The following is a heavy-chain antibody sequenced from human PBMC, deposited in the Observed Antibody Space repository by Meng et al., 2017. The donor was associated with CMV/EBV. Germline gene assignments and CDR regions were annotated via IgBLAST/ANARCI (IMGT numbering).Heavy chain of an antibody. CDR1: GFTVSSYY. D-gene: IGHD3-16*02. V-gene: IGHV3-20*04. CDR3: AREAQTDYDYVWGSYHWDY. CDR2: INWNGGST. Sequence: GGSLRLSCAASGFTVSSYYMSWVRQAPGKGLEWVSGINWNGGSTGYADSVKGRFTISRDNAKNSLYLQMNSLRAEDTALYYCAREAQTDYDYVWGSYHWDYWGQGTLVTVSS. J-gene: IGHJ4*01.